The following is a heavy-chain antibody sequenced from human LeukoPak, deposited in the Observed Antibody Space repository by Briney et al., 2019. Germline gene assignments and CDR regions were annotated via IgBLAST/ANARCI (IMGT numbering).Heavy chain of an antibody. CDR3: ARKANSSSWYDYYYYYYMDV. J-gene: IGHJ6*03. V-gene: IGHV3-11*01. CDR2: ISSSGSTI. D-gene: IGHD6-13*01. Sequence: GGSLRLSCAASGFTFSDYYMSWIRQAPGKGLEWVSYISSSGSTIYYADSVKGRFTISRDNAKNSLYLQMNSLRAEDTAVYYCARKANSSSWYDYYYYYYMDVWGKGTTVTVSS. CDR1: GFTFSDYY.